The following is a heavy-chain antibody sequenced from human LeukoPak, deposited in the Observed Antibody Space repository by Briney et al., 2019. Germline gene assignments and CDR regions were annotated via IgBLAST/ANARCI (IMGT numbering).Heavy chain of an antibody. Sequence: PGGSLRLSCTASGFTFSSYWMSWFRQAPGKGLEWVANIKQDGNAKYYVDSVKGRFTISRDNAKKSLYLQMNSLRAEDTAVYYCARVNPDYGDNHFDHWGQGTLVTFSS. CDR2: IKQDGNAK. D-gene: IGHD4-17*01. J-gene: IGHJ4*02. V-gene: IGHV3-7*01. CDR1: GFTFSSYW. CDR3: ARVNPDYGDNHFDH.